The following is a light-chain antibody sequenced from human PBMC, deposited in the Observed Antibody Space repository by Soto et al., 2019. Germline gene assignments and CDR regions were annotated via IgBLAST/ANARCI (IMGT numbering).Light chain of an antibody. Sequence: DTKITNSLSTLPGYLEERLTITGRASQTISSWLAWYQQKPGKAPKLLIYKASTLKSGVPSRFSGSGSGTDFTLTISSLQPEDFATYYCQQSYSTPPTFGQGTKGDIK. CDR1: QTISSW. J-gene: IGKJ1*01. CDR3: QQSYSTPPT. V-gene: IGKV1-5*03. CDR2: KAS.